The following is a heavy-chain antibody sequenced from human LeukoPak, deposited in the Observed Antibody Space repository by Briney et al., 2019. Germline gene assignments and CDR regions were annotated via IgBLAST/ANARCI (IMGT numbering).Heavy chain of an antibody. V-gene: IGHV3-30*04. Sequence: GRSLRLSCAASGFTFTRHAMHWVRQAPGKRLEWVAVISYDGSNKYYADSVKGRFTISRDNAKNTMYLQMNSLRAEDTAVYYCARIGGSGSYSGHYFDHWGQGTLVTVSS. CDR3: ARIGGSGSYSGHYFDH. D-gene: IGHD3-10*01. CDR1: GFTFTRHA. J-gene: IGHJ4*02. CDR2: ISYDGSNK.